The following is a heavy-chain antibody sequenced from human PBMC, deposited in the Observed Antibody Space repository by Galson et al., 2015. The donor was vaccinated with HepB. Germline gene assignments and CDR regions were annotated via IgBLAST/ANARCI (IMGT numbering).Heavy chain of an antibody. V-gene: IGHV3-15*01. CDR3: ATAPRGYYDY. CDR2: IKSKTDGGTT. Sequence: SLRLSCAASGFTFSNAWMSWVRQAPGEGLEWVGRIKSKTDGGTTDYAAPVKGRFTISRDDSKNTLYLQMNSLKTEDTAVYYCATAPRGYYDYWGQGTLVTVSS. J-gene: IGHJ4*02. D-gene: IGHD3-22*01. CDR1: GFTFSNAW.